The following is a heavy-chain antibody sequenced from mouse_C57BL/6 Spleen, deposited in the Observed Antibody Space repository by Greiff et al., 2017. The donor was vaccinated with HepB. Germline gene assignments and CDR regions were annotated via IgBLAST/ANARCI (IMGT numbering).Heavy chain of an antibody. Sequence: VKLVESGPGLVQPSQSLSITCTVSGFSLTSYGVHWVRQSPGKGLEWLGVIWRGGSTDYNAAFMSRLSITKDNSKSQVFFKMNSLQADDTAIYYCAKNRAGSYAMDYWGQGTSVTVSS. CDR3: AKNRAGSYAMDY. CDR1: GFSLTSYG. D-gene: IGHD4-1*01. J-gene: IGHJ4*01. CDR2: IWRGGST. V-gene: IGHV2-5*01.